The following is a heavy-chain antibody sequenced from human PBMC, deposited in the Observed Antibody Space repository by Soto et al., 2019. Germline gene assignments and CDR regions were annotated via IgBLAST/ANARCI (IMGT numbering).Heavy chain of an antibody. V-gene: IGHV4-30-2*01. CDR2: IYHSGST. J-gene: IGHJ5*02. Sequence: PSETLSLTCAVSGGSISRGGDSWNWVRQPPGKGLEWIGYIYHSGSTYHNPSLKSRVTISVDRSKNQFSLKLISVTAADTAVYYCARVPDRWGQGTLVTVSS. D-gene: IGHD2-2*01. CDR3: ARVPDR. CDR1: GGSISRGGDS.